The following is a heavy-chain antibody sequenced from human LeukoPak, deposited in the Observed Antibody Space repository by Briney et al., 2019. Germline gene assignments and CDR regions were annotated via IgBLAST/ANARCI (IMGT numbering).Heavy chain of an antibody. CDR1: GGSISSGGYY. J-gene: IGHJ4*02. V-gene: IGHV4-31*03. D-gene: IGHD3-10*01. Sequence: KTSQTLSLTCTVSGGSISSGGYYWSWIRQHPGKGLEWIGYIYYSGSTNYNPSLKSRVTISVDTSKNQFSLKLSSVTAADTAVYYCASGLLPLDYFDYWGQGTLVTVSS. CDR2: IYYSGST. CDR3: ASGLLPLDYFDY.